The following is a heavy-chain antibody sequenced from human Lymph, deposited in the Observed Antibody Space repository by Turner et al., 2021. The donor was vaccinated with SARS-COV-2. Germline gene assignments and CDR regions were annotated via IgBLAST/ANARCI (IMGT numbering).Heavy chain of an antibody. CDR2: ISYDGLNK. Sequence: QVQLVESGGGVVQRGRSLRLSCAASGFTFSSYAMYWVRQAPGKVLEWVAVISYDGLNKYYADSVKGRLTISRDNSKNTLYLQMNSLRAEDTAVYYCARDFEQLVQFDYYGMDVWGQGTTVTVSS. D-gene: IGHD6-6*01. J-gene: IGHJ6*02. CDR1: GFTFSSYA. CDR3: ARDFEQLVQFDYYGMDV. V-gene: IGHV3-30-3*01.